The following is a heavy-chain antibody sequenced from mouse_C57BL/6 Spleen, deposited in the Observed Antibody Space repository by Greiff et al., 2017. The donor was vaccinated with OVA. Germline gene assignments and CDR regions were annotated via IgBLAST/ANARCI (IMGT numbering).Heavy chain of an antibody. CDR3: ARVNSNYEAMDY. CDR1: GYSITSGYD. J-gene: IGHJ4*01. D-gene: IGHD2-5*01. Sequence: EVQLVESGPDMVKPSQSLSLTCTVTGYSITSGYDWHWIRHFPGNKLEWMGYISYSGSTNYNPSLKSRISITHDTSKNHFFLKLNSVTTEDTATYYCARVNSNYEAMDYWGQGTSVTVSS. CDR2: ISYSGST. V-gene: IGHV3-1*01.